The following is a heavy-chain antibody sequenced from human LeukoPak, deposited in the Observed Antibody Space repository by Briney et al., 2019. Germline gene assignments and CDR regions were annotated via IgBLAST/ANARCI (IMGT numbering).Heavy chain of an antibody. V-gene: IGHV1-69*06. J-gene: IGHJ3*02. CDR3: ARARGDAFDI. CDR1: GYTFTSYG. CDR2: IIPIFGTA. Sequence: SVKVSCTASGYTFTSYGISWVRQAPGQGLEWMGGIIPIFGTANYARTFQGRVTITADKSTSTAYMELSSLRSEDTAVYYCARARGDAFDIWGQGTMVTVSS.